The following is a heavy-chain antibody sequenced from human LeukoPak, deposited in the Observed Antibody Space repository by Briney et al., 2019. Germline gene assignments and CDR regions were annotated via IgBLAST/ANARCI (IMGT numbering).Heavy chain of an antibody. Sequence: SQTLSLTCTVSGDSITSDHYWTWIRQPPGKGLEWISYIYHSGNTYYNPSLRSRVTMSVATSKNQFSLELKSVTAADTAVYYCCGVACDSGFCNVDYWGQGTLVTVSS. CDR1: GDSITSDHY. J-gene: IGHJ4*02. V-gene: IGHV4-30-4*08. CDR3: CGVACDSGFCNVDY. CDR2: IYHSGNT. D-gene: IGHD3-22*01.